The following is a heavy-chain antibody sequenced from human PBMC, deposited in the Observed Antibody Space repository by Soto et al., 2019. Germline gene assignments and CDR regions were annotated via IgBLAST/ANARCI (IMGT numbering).Heavy chain of an antibody. CDR3: ARGRGYCSCGSCEWFDP. J-gene: IGHJ5*02. V-gene: IGHV6-1*01. CDR2: TYYRSKWYN. CDR1: GDSVSSNSAA. Sequence: SQTLSLTCAISGDSVSSNSAAWNWIRQSPSRGLEWLGRTYYRSKWYNDYAVSVKSRITINPDTSKNQFSLQLNSVTPEDTAVYYCARGRGYCSCGSCEWFDPWGQGARVTVSS. D-gene: IGHD2-15*01.